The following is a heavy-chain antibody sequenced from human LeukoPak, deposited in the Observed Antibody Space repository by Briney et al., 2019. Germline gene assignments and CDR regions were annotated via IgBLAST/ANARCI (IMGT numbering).Heavy chain of an antibody. D-gene: IGHD2-15*01. Sequence: PGRSLRLSCAASGFTFSSYGMHWVRQAPGKGLEWVAVIWYDGSNKYYADSVKGRFTISRDNSKNTLYLQMNSLRAEDTAVYYCARETGSGYSDYWGQGTLVTVSS. J-gene: IGHJ4*02. CDR2: IWYDGSNK. CDR3: ARETGSGYSDY. CDR1: GFTFSSYG. V-gene: IGHV3-33*01.